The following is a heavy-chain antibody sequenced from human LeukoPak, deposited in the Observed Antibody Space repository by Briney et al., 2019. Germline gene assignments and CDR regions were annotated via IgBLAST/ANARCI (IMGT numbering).Heavy chain of an antibody. CDR1: GGSISTSSYY. J-gene: IGHJ5*02. Sequence: SETLSLTCTVSGGSISTSSYYCGWIRQPPGKGLEWIGNLYYTGSIYYNPSLKSRVTMSVDTSKNQFSLKLNSVTAADMAVYYCARQGGIPDWFDPWGQGTLVIVSS. D-gene: IGHD1-26*01. CDR2: LYYTGSI. V-gene: IGHV4-39*01. CDR3: ARQGGIPDWFDP.